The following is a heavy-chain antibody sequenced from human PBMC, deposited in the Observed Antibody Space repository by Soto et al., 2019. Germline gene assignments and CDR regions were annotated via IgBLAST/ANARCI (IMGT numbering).Heavy chain of an antibody. CDR1: GFTFSSYG. J-gene: IGHJ3*02. V-gene: IGHV3-30*18. D-gene: IGHD6-19*01. Sequence: QVQLVESGGGVVQPGRSLRLSCAASGFTFSSYGMHWVRQAPGKGLEWVAVISYDGSNKYYADSVKGRFTISRDNSKNTLYLPMNSLRAEDTAVYYCAKVEAVAGTIDAFDIWGQGTMVTVSS. CDR2: ISYDGSNK. CDR3: AKVEAVAGTIDAFDI.